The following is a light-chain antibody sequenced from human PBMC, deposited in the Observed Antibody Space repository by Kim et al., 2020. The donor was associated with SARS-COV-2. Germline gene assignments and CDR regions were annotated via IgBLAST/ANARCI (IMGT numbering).Light chain of an antibody. CDR1: YSNIGSNY. V-gene: IGLV1-47*01. J-gene: IGLJ1*01. CDR2: KDD. CDR3: AAWDDSLTGFV. Sequence: QRVTIPCSGGYSNIGSNYVFWYQQLPGMAPNLLIYKDDQRPSGVPDRFSGSKSGTSASLAISGLRSEDEADYYCAAWDDSLTGFVFATGTKVTVL.